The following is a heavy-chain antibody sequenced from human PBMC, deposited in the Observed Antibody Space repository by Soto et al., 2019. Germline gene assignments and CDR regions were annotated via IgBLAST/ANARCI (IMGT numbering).Heavy chain of an antibody. CDR2: IMPIVGTA. J-gene: IGHJ4*02. CDR3: ARDHTAVLGKYYCEC. V-gene: IGHV1-69*13. CDR1: GVAVNNYA. D-gene: IGHD2-2*01. Sequence: SVKVSCKASGVAVNNYAFSWVRQAPGQGLEWMGGIMPIVGTAKYAQKFQGRVSITADESTSTMYMELSSLRSEDTAVYYCARDHTAVLGKYYCECWGKGNLVNVSA.